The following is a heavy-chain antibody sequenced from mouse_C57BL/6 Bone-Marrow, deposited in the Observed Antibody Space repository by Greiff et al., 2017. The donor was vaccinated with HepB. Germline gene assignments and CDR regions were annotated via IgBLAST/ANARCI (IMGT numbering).Heavy chain of an antibody. V-gene: IGHV1-55*01. Sequence: QVQLQQPGAELVKPGASVKMSCKASGYTFTSYWITWVKQRPGQGLEWIGDIYPGSGSTNYNEKFKSKATLTVDTSSSTAYMQLSSLTSEDSAVYYCARWGAYCGNYGGYFDVWGTGTTVTVSS. CDR2: IYPGSGST. CDR3: ARWGAYCGNYGGYFDV. CDR1: GYTFTSYW. D-gene: IGHD2-10*01. J-gene: IGHJ1*03.